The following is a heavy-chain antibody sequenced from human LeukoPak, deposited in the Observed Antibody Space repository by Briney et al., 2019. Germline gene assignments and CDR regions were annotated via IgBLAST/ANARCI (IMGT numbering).Heavy chain of an antibody. CDR3: ATAAGYSSRRWFDP. J-gene: IGHJ5*02. D-gene: IGHD6-13*01. CDR1: GGTFSSYA. Sequence: VASVKVSCKASGGTFSSYAISWVRQAPGQGLEWMGGIIPIFGTANYAQKFQGRVTMTEDTSTDTAYMELSSLRSEDTAVYYCATAAGYSSRRWFDPWGQGTLVTVSS. CDR2: IIPIFGTA. V-gene: IGHV1-69*06.